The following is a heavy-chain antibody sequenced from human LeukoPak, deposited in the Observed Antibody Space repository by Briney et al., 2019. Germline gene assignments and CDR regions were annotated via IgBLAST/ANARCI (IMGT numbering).Heavy chain of an antibody. CDR3: ARDHTAARPNWFDP. CDR2: INQDGSEK. Sequence: GGSLRLSCAASRTTFIHYWMSWVRQAPGKGLEWVANINQDGSEKYYVDSVKGRFIISRDNAENSVYLHMNSLRADDTAVYYCARDHTAARPNWFDPWDQGTLVTVSS. CDR1: RTTFIHYW. V-gene: IGHV3-7*03. D-gene: IGHD6-6*01. J-gene: IGHJ5*02.